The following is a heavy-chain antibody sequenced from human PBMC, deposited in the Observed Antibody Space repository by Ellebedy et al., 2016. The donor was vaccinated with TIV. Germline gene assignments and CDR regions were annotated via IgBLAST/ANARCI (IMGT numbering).Heavy chain of an antibody. D-gene: IGHD6-13*01. CDR3: ARASAGLDY. Sequence: PSETLSLTCAASGFTFSSHDMHWVRQGTGKGLEWVSAIGSAGDTSYSGSVKGRFTISRENGKNSVYLQMNSLRAEDTAVYYCARASAGLDYWGQGTLVTVSS. V-gene: IGHV3-13*01. J-gene: IGHJ4*02. CDR2: IGSAGDT. CDR1: GFTFSSHD.